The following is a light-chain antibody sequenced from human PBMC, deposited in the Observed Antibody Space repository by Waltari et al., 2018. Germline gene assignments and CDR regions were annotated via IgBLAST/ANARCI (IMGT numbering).Light chain of an antibody. CDR2: DVN. V-gene: IGLV2-14*01. J-gene: IGLJ3*02. CDR3: CSFTSSSTWV. CDR1: TSDLGGYNY. Sequence: QSALTQPASVSGSPGQSITISCTETTSDLGGYNYVSWYQQHPGKAPKLLIYDVNSRPSGVSNRFSGSKSGNTASLIISGLQAEDEADYYCCSFTSSSTWVFGGGTKLTVL.